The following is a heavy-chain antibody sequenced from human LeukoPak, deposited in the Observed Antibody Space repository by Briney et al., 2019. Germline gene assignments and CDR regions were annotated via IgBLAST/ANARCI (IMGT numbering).Heavy chain of an antibody. CDR2: ISASGSRT. J-gene: IGHJ4*02. CDR1: GFTFGTYA. Sequence: PGGSLRLSCAASGFTFGTYAMSWVRQAPGKGLEWVSAISASGSRTYYSDSVKGRFTISRDSSKSTVSLQMNSLRAEDSALYYCAREVWPGNTGWHLFDYWGQGTLVTVSS. D-gene: IGHD1-14*01. CDR3: AREVWPGNTGWHLFDY. V-gene: IGHV3-23*01.